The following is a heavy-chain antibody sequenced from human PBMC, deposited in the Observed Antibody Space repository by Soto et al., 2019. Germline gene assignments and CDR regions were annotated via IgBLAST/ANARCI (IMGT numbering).Heavy chain of an antibody. CDR3: ASSTGYYIDYFAY. V-gene: IGHV4-59*08. D-gene: IGHD3-9*01. CDR2: IYYSGST. Sequence: SETLSLTCTVSGGSISSYYWSWIRQPPGKGLEWIGYIYYSGSTNYNPSLKSRVTISVDTSKNQFSLKLSSVTAADTAVYYCASSTGYYIDYFAYWGQGTLVTVSS. CDR1: GGSISSYY. J-gene: IGHJ4*02.